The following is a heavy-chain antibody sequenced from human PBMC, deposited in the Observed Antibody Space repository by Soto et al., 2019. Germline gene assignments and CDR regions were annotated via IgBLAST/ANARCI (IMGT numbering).Heavy chain of an antibody. CDR2: IIPILGIA. V-gene: IGHV1-69*02. D-gene: IGHD3-10*01. CDR1: GGTFSSYT. J-gene: IGHJ6*02. CDR3: ARMAPMVRENYGMDV. Sequence: QVQLVQSGAEVKKPGSSVKVSCKASGGTFSSYTISWVRQAPGQGLEWMGRIIPILGIANYAQKFQGRVTITADKSTSTAYMELSSLRSEDTAVYYCARMAPMVRENYGMDVWGQGTTVTVSS.